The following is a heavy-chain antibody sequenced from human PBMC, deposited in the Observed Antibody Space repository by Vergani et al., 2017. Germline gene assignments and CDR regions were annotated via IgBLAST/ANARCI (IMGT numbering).Heavy chain of an antibody. V-gene: IGHV4-61*02. CDR2: IHTGGST. J-gene: IGHJ4*02. CDR1: GESIRSGSHY. CDR3: ARSRPYCTSGSCPAI. D-gene: IGHD2-15*01. Sequence: QVKLQESGPGLLKPSQTLSLTFTVSGESIRSGSHYWSWIRQPAGKGPEWIGHIHTGGSTDLNPSFKSRVAISVETSKSQFSLKLNSVTVADTAVYYCARSRPYCTSGSCPAIWGQGTLVTVSS.